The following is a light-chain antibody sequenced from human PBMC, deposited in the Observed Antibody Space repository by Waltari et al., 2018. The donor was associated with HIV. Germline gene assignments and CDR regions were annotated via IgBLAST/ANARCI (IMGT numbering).Light chain of an antibody. CDR2: LNSDGSH. Sequence: QLVLTQSPSASGSLGASVKLTCTLSSGHSSYAIAWHQQQPEKGPRYLMKLNSDGSHTKGDGSPDRFSGSSSGAERYLTISSLQSEDEADYYCQTWATGIQVFGGGTKLTVL. J-gene: IGLJ3*02. CDR1: SGHSSYA. V-gene: IGLV4-69*01. CDR3: QTWATGIQV.